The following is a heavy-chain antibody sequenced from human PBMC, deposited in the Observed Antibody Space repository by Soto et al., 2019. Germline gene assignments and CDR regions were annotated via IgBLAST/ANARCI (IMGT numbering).Heavy chain of an antibody. CDR2: IYYSGST. CDR1: GGSISSGDYY. D-gene: IGHD2-21*01. J-gene: IGHJ6*02. Sequence: SETLSLTCTVSGGSISSGDYYWSWIRQPPGKGLEWIGYIYYSGSTYYNPSLKSRVTISVDTSKNQFSLKLSSVTAADTAVYFCGGGGCLADLYGMDVWGQGTTVTVSS. CDR3: GGGGCLADLYGMDV. V-gene: IGHV4-30-4*01.